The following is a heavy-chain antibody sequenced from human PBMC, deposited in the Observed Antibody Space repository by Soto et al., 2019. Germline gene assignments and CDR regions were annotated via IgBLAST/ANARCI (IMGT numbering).Heavy chain of an antibody. CDR3: ARDRVGGGWLVVESD. CDR1: GGSVSSGDYY. CDR2: IYYSGST. V-gene: IGHV4-61*08. J-gene: IGHJ4*02. D-gene: IGHD6-19*01. Sequence: QVQLQESGPGLVKPSETLSLTCSVSGGSVSSGDYYWSWIRQPPGKGLEWIGYIYYSGSTKYSPPLKSRVTISVEKSKNQFSLKLSSVTAADTAVYYCARDRVGGGWLVVESDWGQGTLVTVSS.